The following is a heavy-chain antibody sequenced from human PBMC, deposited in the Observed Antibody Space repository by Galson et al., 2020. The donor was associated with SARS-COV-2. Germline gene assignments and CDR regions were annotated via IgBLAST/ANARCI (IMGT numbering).Heavy chain of an antibody. CDR2: ISYAGINK. Sequence: PGGSLRLSCAASGFTFSNHGMHWVRQAPGKGLEWLAVISYAGINKDYVDSVKGRFIISRENSKKTLYLQMNSLTVEDTAVYYCVKADGSRSNWYFDLWGRGTLVTVSS. V-gene: IGHV3-30*18. D-gene: IGHD3-10*01. CDR1: GFTFSNHG. J-gene: IGHJ2*01. CDR3: VKADGSRSNWYFDL.